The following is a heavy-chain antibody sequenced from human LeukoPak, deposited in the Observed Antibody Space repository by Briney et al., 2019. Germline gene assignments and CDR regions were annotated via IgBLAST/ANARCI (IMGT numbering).Heavy chain of an antibody. CDR3: ARDNAQQWLPGDY. Sequence: GGSLRLSCAASGFTFSNYAMHWVRQAPGKGLEWVAIILYDGSNKYYTDSVKGRFTISRDNSKNTLYLEMNSLRTEDTAVYYCARDNAQQWLPGDYWGQGTLLTVSS. V-gene: IGHV3-30-3*01. CDR1: GFTFSNYA. J-gene: IGHJ4*02. CDR2: ILYDGSNK. D-gene: IGHD6-19*01.